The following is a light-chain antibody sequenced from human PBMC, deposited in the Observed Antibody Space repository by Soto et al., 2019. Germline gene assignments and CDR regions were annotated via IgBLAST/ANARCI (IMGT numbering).Light chain of an antibody. CDR2: GGF. Sequence: DTQMTQSPSSLSASVGDRLTMTYRASQSIGSDLNWYQQKPGKAPNLLIHGGFILQSGVPPRFRSGGGGADCTRTIISLQPEDVVSDYCRQIYTTTLTFGGGTKVDIK. CDR1: QSIGSD. CDR3: RQIYTTTLT. J-gene: IGKJ4*01. V-gene: IGKV1-39*01.